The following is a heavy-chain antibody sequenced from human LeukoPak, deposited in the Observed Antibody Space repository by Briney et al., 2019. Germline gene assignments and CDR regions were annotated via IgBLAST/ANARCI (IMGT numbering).Heavy chain of an antibody. J-gene: IGHJ4*02. CDR1: GGSISSYY. CDR3: ARVPWYSSGWYLDS. CDR2: IYYSGST. D-gene: IGHD6-19*01. Sequence: SETLSLTCSVSGGSISSYYWSWIRQPPGKGLEWLGYIYYSGSTNYNPSLKSPVTISVDTSKNQFSLKLSSVTAADTAVYYCARVPWYSSGWYLDSWGQGTLVTVSS. V-gene: IGHV4-59*08.